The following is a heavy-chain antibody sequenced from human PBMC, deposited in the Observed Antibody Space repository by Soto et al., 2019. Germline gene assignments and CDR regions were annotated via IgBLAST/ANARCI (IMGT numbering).Heavy chain of an antibody. D-gene: IGHD3-9*01. J-gene: IGHJ4*02. Sequence: ASVKVSCKVSGYTLTELSMHWVRQAPGKGLEWMGGFDPEDGETIYAQKFQGRVTMTEDTSTDTAYMELSSLRSEDTAVYYCETSGSIRYFDWPIDYWGQGTLVTVSS. V-gene: IGHV1-24*01. CDR3: ETSGSIRYFDWPIDY. CDR1: GYTLTELS. CDR2: FDPEDGET.